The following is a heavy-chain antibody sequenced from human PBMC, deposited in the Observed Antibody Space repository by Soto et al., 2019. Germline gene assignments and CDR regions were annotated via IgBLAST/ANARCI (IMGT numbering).Heavy chain of an antibody. Sequence: QVQLQESGPGLVKPSETLSLTCTVSGGSTRNYFWSWIRQPPGKGLEWIGCIYYSGTTNYNSSLKRRVTISLDTSKNQVSLRRRSVTAADTAVYYCARYVNPYDTAVWFDPWGQGTLVTVSS. V-gene: IGHV4-59*01. CDR1: GGSTRNYF. D-gene: IGHD3-9*01. J-gene: IGHJ5*02. CDR2: IYYSGTT. CDR3: ARYVNPYDTAVWFDP.